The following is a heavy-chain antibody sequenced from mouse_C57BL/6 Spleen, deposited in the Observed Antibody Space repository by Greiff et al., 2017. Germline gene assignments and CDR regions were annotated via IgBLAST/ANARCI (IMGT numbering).Heavy chain of an antibody. V-gene: IGHV1-42*01. D-gene: IGHD1-1*01. Sequence: VQLQQSGPELVKPGASVKISCKASGYSFTGYYMNWVKQSPEKSLEWIGEINPSTGGTTYNQKFKAKATLTVDKSSSTAYMQLKSLTSEDSAVYYCARESYYGRSYGYFDYWGQGTTPTVSS. J-gene: IGHJ2*01. CDR3: ARESYYGRSYGYFDY. CDR1: GYSFTGYY. CDR2: INPSTGGT.